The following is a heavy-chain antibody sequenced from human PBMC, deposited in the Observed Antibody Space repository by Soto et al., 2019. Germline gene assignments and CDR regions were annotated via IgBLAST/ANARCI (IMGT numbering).Heavy chain of an antibody. J-gene: IGHJ5*02. Sequence: QVQLVQSGGEVKKPGASVKVSCKASGYTFTNYGISWVRQAPGQGLEWMGWINVYNGNTKYAQKVQGRVTMTTDTSTSTAYMELRSVRSDDTAVYYCARGVGSGSYYNQYNWFDPWGQGTLDTVSS. V-gene: IGHV1-18*01. CDR3: ARGVGSGSYYNQYNWFDP. CDR1: GYTFTNYG. CDR2: INVYNGNT. D-gene: IGHD3-10*01.